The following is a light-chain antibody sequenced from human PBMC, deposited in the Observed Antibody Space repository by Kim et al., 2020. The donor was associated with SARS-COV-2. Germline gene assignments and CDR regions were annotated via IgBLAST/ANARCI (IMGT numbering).Light chain of an antibody. CDR2: ESS. Sequence: ASIGCDVAITCRTSQTVSTWLVWYQQKPGNAPNLLIDESSTLESGVPSRFSGSGSETEFTLTISSLQPDDFATYYCQQYRSYPWTFGQGTKVDIK. CDR1: QTVSTW. J-gene: IGKJ1*01. CDR3: QQYRSYPWT. V-gene: IGKV1-5*01.